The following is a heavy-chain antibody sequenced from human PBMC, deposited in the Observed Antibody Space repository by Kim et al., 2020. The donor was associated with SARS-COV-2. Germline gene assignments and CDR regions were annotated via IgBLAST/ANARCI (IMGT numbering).Heavy chain of an antibody. V-gene: IGHV3-48*03. Sequence: GGSLRLSCAASGFTFSSYEMNWVRQAPGKGLEWVSYISSSGSTIYYADSVKGRFTISRDNAKNSLYLQMNSLRAEDTAVYYCARGSPYSSSWYVSEYFQHWGQGTLVTVSS. CDR2: ISSSGSTI. CDR3: ARGSPYSSSWYVSEYFQH. D-gene: IGHD6-13*01. CDR1: GFTFSSYE. J-gene: IGHJ1*01.